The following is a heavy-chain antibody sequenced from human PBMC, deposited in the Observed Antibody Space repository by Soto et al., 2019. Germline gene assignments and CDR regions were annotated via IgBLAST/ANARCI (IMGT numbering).Heavy chain of an antibody. CDR3: AGSSTRYYYYYMDV. CDR2: INAGNGNT. CDR1: GYTFTSYA. V-gene: IGHV1-3*01. D-gene: IGHD2-2*01. Sequence: ASVKVSCKASGYTFTSYAMHWVRQAPGQRLEWMGWINAGNGNTKYSQKFQGRVTITRDTSASTAYMELSSLRSEDTAVYYCAGSSTRYYYYYMDVWGKGTTVTVSS. J-gene: IGHJ6*03.